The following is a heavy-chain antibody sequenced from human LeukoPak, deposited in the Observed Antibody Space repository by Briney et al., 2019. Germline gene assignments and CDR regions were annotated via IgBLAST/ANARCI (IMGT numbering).Heavy chain of an antibody. CDR1: GFTFSSYR. Sequence: GGSLRLSCAASGFTFSSYRMSWVRQAPGMGLEWVANIKQDGSVKYYVDSVKGRFTISRDNARNSLYLQMNSLRAEDTAVYYCARDPYSGTYGDTYYYYMDVWGKGTTVTISS. J-gene: IGHJ6*03. D-gene: IGHD1-26*01. V-gene: IGHV3-7*01. CDR3: ARDPYSGTYGDTYYYYMDV. CDR2: IKQDGSVK.